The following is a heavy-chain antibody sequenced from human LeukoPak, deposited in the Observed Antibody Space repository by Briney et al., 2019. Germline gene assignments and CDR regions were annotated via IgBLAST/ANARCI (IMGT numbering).Heavy chain of an antibody. J-gene: IGHJ4*02. V-gene: IGHV3-21*01. CDR1: GFTFSSYS. D-gene: IGHD2-2*02. CDR3: ARDRELRYCSSTSCYIGYFDY. Sequence: GGSLRLSCAASGFTFSSYSMNWVRQAPGKGLEWVSSISSSSSYIYYADSVKGRFTISRDNAKNSLYLQMNSLRAEDTAVYYCARDRELRYCSSTSCYIGYFDYWGQGTLVTVSS. CDR2: ISSSSSYI.